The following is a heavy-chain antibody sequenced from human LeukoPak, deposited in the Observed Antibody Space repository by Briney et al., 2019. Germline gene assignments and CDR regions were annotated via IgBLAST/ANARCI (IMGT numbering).Heavy chain of an antibody. J-gene: IGHJ4*02. D-gene: IGHD6-13*01. CDR3: ARTSSSAAAGL. CDR2: ISGSGGST. CDR1: GFTFSSYA. Sequence: TGGSLRLSCAASGFTFSSYAMSWVRQAPGKGLEWVSAISGSGGSTYYADSVEGRFTISRDNSKNTLYLQMNSLRAEDTAVYYCARTSSSAAAGLWGQGTLVTVSS. V-gene: IGHV3-23*01.